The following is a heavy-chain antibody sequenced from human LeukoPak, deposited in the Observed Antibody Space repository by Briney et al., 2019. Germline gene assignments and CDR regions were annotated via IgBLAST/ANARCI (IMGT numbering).Heavy chain of an antibody. J-gene: IGHJ4*02. D-gene: IGHD6-19*01. Sequence: SETLSLTCTVSDGSISSDYWSWIRQPARPGLEWIGRIYTSGSTNYNPSLKSRVTMSVDTSKNQFSLKLSSVTAADTAVYYCAREDSSGWYYFDYWGQGTLVTVSS. CDR3: AREDSSGWYYFDY. CDR2: IYTSGST. V-gene: IGHV4-4*07. CDR1: DGSISSDY.